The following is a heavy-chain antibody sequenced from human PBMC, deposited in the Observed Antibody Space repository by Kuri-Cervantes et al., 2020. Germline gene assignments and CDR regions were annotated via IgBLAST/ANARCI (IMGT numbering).Heavy chain of an antibody. J-gene: IGHJ1*01. Sequence: SVKVSCKASGFTFTSSAVQWVRQARGQRLEWIGWIVVGSGNTNYAQKFQERVTISRDMSTSTAYMELSSLRSDDTAVYYCAAATVSRPEYFQHWGQGSLVTVSS. CDR1: GFTFTSSA. D-gene: IGHD4-17*01. CDR2: IVVGSGNT. CDR3: AAATVSRPEYFQH. V-gene: IGHV1-58*01.